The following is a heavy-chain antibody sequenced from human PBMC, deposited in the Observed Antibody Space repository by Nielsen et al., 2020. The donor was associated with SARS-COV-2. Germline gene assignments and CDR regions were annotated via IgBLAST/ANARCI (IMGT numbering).Heavy chain of an antibody. V-gene: IGHV3-69-1*01. CDR3: AKMGGDYDFWSGYVSGPYGMDV. Sequence: WIRQPPGKGLEWVSSIYYSSAIYCADSVKGRFTISRDNAKNSLYLQMNSLRAEDTAVYYCAKMGGDYDFWSGYVSGPYGMDVWGQGTTVTVSS. CDR2: IYYSSAI. D-gene: IGHD3-3*01. J-gene: IGHJ6*02.